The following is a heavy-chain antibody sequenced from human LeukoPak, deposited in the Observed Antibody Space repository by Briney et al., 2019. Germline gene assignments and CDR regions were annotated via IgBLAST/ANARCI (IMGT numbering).Heavy chain of an antibody. CDR3: ARDDPYDAFDI. CDR2: IYYSGST. CDR1: GGSISSYY. J-gene: IGHJ3*02. V-gene: IGHV4-59*12. Sequence: PSETLSLTCTVSGGSISSYYWSWIRQPPGKGLEWIGYIYYSGSTNYNPSLKSRVTISVDRSKNQFSLKLSSVTAADTAVYYCARDDPYDAFDIWGQGTMVTVSS.